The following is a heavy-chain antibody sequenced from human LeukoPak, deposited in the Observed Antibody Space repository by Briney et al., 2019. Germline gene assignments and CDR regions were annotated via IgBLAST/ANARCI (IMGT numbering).Heavy chain of an antibody. Sequence: SETLSLTCTVSGGSISSSSYYWGWIRQPPGKGLEWIGSIYYSGSTYYNPSLKSRVTISVDTSKNQFPLKLSSVTAADTAVYYCARPPNYDFWSGSSGFDPWGQGTLVTVSS. CDR2: IYYSGST. CDR3: ARPPNYDFWSGSSGFDP. CDR1: GGSISSSSYY. D-gene: IGHD3-3*01. J-gene: IGHJ5*02. V-gene: IGHV4-39*01.